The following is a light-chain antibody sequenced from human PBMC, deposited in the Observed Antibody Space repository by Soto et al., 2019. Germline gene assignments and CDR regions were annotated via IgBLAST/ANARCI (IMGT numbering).Light chain of an antibody. CDR3: QQCDATPLT. CDR2: AAS. CDR1: QSISGC. V-gene: IGKV1-39*01. Sequence: DIQMTQSPSSLSASIGDRVTITCRASQSISGCLNWYRQKPGEAPKLLMYAASTLESGVPSRFSGSGSGTDFTLTITILQPEDLATYYCQQCDATPLTFGGGTKVEI. J-gene: IGKJ4*01.